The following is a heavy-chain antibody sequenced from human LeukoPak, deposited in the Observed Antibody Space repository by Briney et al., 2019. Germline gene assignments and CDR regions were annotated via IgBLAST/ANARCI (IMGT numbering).Heavy chain of an antibody. D-gene: IGHD3-22*01. CDR1: GFTVSSNY. Sequence: GGSLRLSCAASGFTVSSNYMSWVRQAPGKGLEWVSVMYSGGSTYYADSVKGRFTISRDNSKNTLHLKMNSLKAEDTAVYYCTRELSPIYYDSSGYSKLGAFDIWGQGTMVTVSS. CDR3: TRELSPIYYDSSGYSKLGAFDI. CDR2: MYSGGST. J-gene: IGHJ3*02. V-gene: IGHV3-66*01.